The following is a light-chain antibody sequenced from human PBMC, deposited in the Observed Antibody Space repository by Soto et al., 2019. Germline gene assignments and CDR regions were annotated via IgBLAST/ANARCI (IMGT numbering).Light chain of an antibody. CDR3: QQYNVYSYT. CDR1: QSISSW. V-gene: IGKV1-5*03. CDR2: KAS. Sequence: DIQMTQSPSTLSASVGDRVTITCRASQSISSWLAWYQQKPGKAPELLNYKASSLESGVPSRFSGSGSGTEFTLTISSLQPDDFATYYCQQYNVYSYTFGQGTKLEIK. J-gene: IGKJ2*01.